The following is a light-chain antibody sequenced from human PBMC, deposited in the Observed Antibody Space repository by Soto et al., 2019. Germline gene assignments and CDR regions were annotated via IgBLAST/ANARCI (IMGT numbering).Light chain of an antibody. V-gene: IGLV2-8*01. J-gene: IGLJ3*02. CDR2: EVT. CDR1: SSDVGAYNY. CDR3: SSYAGSNNPWV. Sequence: QSALTQPPSASGSPGQSVTISCTGTSSDVGAYNYVCWYQQHPGKAPKLIISEVTKRPSGVPDRFSGSKSGNTASLTVTGLQAEDEAAYYCSSYAGSNNPWVFGGGTKLTVL.